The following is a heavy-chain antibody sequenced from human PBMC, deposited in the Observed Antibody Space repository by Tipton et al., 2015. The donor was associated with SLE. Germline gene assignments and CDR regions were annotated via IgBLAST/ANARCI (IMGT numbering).Heavy chain of an antibody. CDR3: ARNFDFWSGYRYFDQ. Sequence: SLRLSCAASGFTFSDYVMHWVRQAPGKGLEWVSYISSSGSTKYYADSVKGRFTISRDNPKNSLYLQMNSLRAEDKAVYYCARNFDFWSGYRYFDQWGQGTLVTVSS. CDR1: GFTFSDYV. V-gene: IGHV3-11*01. D-gene: IGHD3-3*01. CDR2: ISSSGSTK. J-gene: IGHJ4*02.